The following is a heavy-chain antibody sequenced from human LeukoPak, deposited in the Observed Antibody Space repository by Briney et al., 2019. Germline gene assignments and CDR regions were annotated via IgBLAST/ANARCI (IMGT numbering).Heavy chain of an antibody. CDR2: IYYSGST. D-gene: IGHD3-16*01. CDR3: ARGLRRDNWFDP. V-gene: IGHV4-31*03. CDR1: GGSISSGGYY. J-gene: IGHJ5*02. Sequence: SETLSFTCTVSGGSISSGGYYWSWIRQHPGKGLEWIGYIYYSGSTYYNPSLKSRVTISVDTSKNQFSLKLSSVTAADTAVYYCARGLRRDNWFDPWGQGTLVTVSS.